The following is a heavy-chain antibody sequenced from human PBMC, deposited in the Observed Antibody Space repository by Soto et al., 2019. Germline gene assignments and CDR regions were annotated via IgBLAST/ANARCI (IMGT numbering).Heavy chain of an antibody. CDR1: GYTFTSYG. V-gene: IGHV1-18*01. D-gene: IGHD2-15*01. Sequence: GASVKVSCKASGYTFTSYGISWARQAPEQGLEWMGWISAHNGDTNYAQKLQGRVTMTTDTSTSTAYVELRSLRSDDTAVYYCARDWGYCSGGSCYPDGAFDIWGQGTMVTVSS. J-gene: IGHJ3*02. CDR3: ARDWGYCSGGSCYPDGAFDI. CDR2: ISAHNGDT.